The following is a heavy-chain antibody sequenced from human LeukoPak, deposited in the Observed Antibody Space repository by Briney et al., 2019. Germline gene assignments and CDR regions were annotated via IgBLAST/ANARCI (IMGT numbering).Heavy chain of an antibody. CDR2: INHSGST. V-gene: IGHV4-34*01. Sequence: XTXAVYGXSFSGYYWSWIRQPPGKGLEWIGEINHSGSTNYNPSLKSRGTISVDTSKNQFSLKLSSVTAADTAVYYCARGVVSYYYYYMDVWGKGTTVTVSS. CDR1: GXSFSGYY. D-gene: IGHD2-15*01. J-gene: IGHJ6*03. CDR3: ARGVVSYYYYYMDV.